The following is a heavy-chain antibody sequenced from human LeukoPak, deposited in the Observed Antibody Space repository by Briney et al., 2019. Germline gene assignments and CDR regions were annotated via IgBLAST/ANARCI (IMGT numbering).Heavy chain of an antibody. Sequence: SGPTLVKPTQTLTLTCTFSGFSLRKNGVGVGWIRQPPGKALEWLALIYWDDDQRYSPSLKTRLTITKDTSKNQVVLTMTNMDPVDTATYYCAHRPSDSSGWYWFDPWGQGTLVTVSS. V-gene: IGHV2-5*02. CDR1: GFSLRKNGVG. J-gene: IGHJ5*02. CDR3: AHRPSDSSGWYWFDP. CDR2: IYWDDDQ. D-gene: IGHD6-19*01.